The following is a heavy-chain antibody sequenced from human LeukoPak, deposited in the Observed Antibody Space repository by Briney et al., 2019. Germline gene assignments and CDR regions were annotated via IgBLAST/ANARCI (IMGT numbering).Heavy chain of an antibody. Sequence: GGSLRLSCAASGFTFSSYAMHWVRQAPGKGLEWVSGISGTGGSTYYADSVKGRFTISRDNSKNTLYLQMNSLRAEDTAVYYCAKAKGSGLKYYFDYWGQGTLVTVSS. CDR2: ISGTGGST. V-gene: IGHV3-23*01. J-gene: IGHJ4*02. D-gene: IGHD6-19*01. CDR1: GFTFSSYA. CDR3: AKAKGSGLKYYFDY.